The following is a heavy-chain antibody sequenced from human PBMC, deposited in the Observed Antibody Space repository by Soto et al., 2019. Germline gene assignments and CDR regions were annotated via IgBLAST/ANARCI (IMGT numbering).Heavy chain of an antibody. D-gene: IGHD4-17*01. Sequence: QVQLQESGPGLVKPSQTLSLTCTVSGDSFSSGDYKWSWIRQPPGKGLEWIGYTYYSGYTYNNPSLKSRLTMSVDTSKNQFSLKLSSVTAADTAVYYCARSGDYVAFDSWGQGTLVTVSS. J-gene: IGHJ4*02. CDR3: ARSGDYVAFDS. CDR2: TYYSGYT. V-gene: IGHV4-30-4*01. CDR1: GDSFSSGDYK.